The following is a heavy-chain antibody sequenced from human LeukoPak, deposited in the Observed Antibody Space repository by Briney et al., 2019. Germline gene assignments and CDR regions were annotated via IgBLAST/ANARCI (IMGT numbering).Heavy chain of an antibody. Sequence: KLSETLSLTCTVSGGSISSSSYYWGWIRQPPGKGLEWIGSIYYSGSTYYNPSLKSRVTISVDRSKNQFSLKLSSVTAADTAVYYCAREVAAAGLDYWGQGTLVTVSS. J-gene: IGHJ4*02. V-gene: IGHV4-39*07. D-gene: IGHD6-13*01. CDR1: GGSISSSSYY. CDR2: IYYSGST. CDR3: AREVAAAGLDY.